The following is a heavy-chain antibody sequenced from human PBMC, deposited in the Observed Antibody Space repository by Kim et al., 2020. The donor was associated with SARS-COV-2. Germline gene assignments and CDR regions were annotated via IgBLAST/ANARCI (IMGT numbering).Heavy chain of an antibody. J-gene: IGHJ6*02. D-gene: IGHD5-18*01. V-gene: IGHV3-43*02. CDR3: AKDIDRFGYGSGYSYSRGMDV. CDR1: GFTFDDYA. CDR2: ISGDGGST. Sequence: GGSLRLSCAASGFTFDDYAMHWVRQAPGKGLEWVSLISGDGGSTYYADSVKGRFTISRDNSKNSLYLQMNSLRTEDTALYYCAKDIDRFGYGSGYSYSRGMDVWGQGTTVTVSS.